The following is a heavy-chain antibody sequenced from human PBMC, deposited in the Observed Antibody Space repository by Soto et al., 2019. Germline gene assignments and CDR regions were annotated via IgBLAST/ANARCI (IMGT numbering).Heavy chain of an antibody. Sequence: GGSLRLSCAASGFTFSDHYMSWIRQAPGKGLEWISYMTRSGSSSSYADSVRGRFTISRDNAKNSLYLQMNSLRGDDTAVYYCARELSGNYLAFDLWGQGTMVTVSS. V-gene: IGHV3-11*01. CDR3: ARELSGNYLAFDL. D-gene: IGHD1-26*01. CDR2: MTRSGSSS. J-gene: IGHJ3*01. CDR1: GFTFSDHY.